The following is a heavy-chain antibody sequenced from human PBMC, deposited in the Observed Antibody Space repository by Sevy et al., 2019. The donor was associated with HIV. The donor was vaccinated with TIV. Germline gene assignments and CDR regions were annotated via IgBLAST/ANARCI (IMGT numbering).Heavy chain of an antibody. CDR3: VSLFLSYRSGWSYFDY. CDR1: GFTVNDKY. J-gene: IGHJ4*02. D-gene: IGHD6-19*01. Sequence: GGSLRLSCAISGFTVNDKYIIWVRQAPGKGLEWVSVIFSSGSTYYADSAKGRFTISRDNSKNTVDLQMNSVRAEDTAVYYCVSLFLSYRSGWSYFDYWGQGTLVIVSS. V-gene: IGHV3-66*02. CDR2: IFSSGST.